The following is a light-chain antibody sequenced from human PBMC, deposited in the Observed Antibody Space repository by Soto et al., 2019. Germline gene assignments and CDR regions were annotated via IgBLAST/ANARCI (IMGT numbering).Light chain of an antibody. CDR3: QAGDSSVV. CDR2: QDT. Sequence: SYELTQPPSVSVSPGQTASIPCSGDNLGDKYVCWYQQRPGQSPVLVIYQDTKRPSGIPERFSGSNSGNTATLTISGTQAMDEADYYCQAGDSSVVFGGGTKLTVL. V-gene: IGLV3-1*01. CDR1: NLGDKY. J-gene: IGLJ2*01.